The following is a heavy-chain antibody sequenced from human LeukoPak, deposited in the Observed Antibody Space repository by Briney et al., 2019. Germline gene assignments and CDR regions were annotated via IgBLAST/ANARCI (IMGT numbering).Heavy chain of an antibody. J-gene: IGHJ4*02. CDR3: ARGRAGTTDLDY. CDR2: MNPNSGNT. CDR1: GYTFTSYD. Sequence: GASVKVSCKASGYTFTSYDINWVRQATGRGLEWMGWMNPNSGNTGYAQKFQGRVTMTRNTSISTAYMELSSLRSEDTAVYYCARGRAGTTDLDYWGQGTLVTVSS. V-gene: IGHV1-8*01. D-gene: IGHD1-7*01.